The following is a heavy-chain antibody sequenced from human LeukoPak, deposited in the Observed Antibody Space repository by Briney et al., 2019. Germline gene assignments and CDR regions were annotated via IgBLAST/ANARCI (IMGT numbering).Heavy chain of an antibody. Sequence: PGGSLRLSCAASRFTVSNNYMSWVRQAPGKGLEWVSVIYSGGDTYYADSVKGRFTISRDNSKNTLYLQMNSLRAEDTAVYYCARAPARTRYNWFDPWGQGTLVTVSS. D-gene: IGHD6-6*01. CDR2: IYSGGDT. CDR3: ARAPARTRYNWFDP. V-gene: IGHV3-53*01. CDR1: RFTVSNNY. J-gene: IGHJ5*02.